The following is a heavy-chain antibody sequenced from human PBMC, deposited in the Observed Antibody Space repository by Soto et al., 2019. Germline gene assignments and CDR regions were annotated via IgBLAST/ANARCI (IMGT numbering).Heavy chain of an antibody. Sequence: EVQLVESGGGLVKPGGSLRLSCAASGFTFSSYSMNWVRQAPGKGLEWVSSISSSSSYIYYADSVKGRFTISRDNAKNTLYLQMNRLRAEDTAVYYCARGVGPSWSYYNSYFDYWGQGTLVTVSS. CDR1: GFTFSSYS. D-gene: IGHD3-10*01. J-gene: IGHJ4*02. CDR3: ARGVGPSWSYYNSYFDY. CDR2: ISSSSSYI. V-gene: IGHV3-21*01.